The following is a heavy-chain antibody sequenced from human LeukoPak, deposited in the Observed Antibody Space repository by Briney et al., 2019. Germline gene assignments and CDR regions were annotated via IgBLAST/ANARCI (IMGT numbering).Heavy chain of an antibody. CDR3: AMGAEAYYYDSSGYYPYFDY. J-gene: IGHJ4*02. Sequence: SVKVSCKASGGTFSSYAISWVRQAPGQGLEWMGGIIPIFGTANYAQKFQGRVTITADESTSTAYMELSSLRSEDTAVYYCAMGAEAYYYDSSGYYPYFDYWGQGTLVTVSS. D-gene: IGHD3-22*01. CDR1: GGTFSSYA. V-gene: IGHV1-69*13. CDR2: IIPIFGTA.